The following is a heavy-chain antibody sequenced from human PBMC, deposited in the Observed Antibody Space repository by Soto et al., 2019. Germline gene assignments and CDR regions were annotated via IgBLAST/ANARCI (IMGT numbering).Heavy chain of an antibody. J-gene: IGHJ4*02. D-gene: IGHD3-22*01. CDR1: GGSISSYY. CDR2: IYYSGST. V-gene: IGHV4-59*01. Sequence: SETLSLTGTVSGGSISSYYWSWIWQPPGKGLEWIGYIYYSGSTNYNPSLKSRVTISVDTSKNQFSLKLSSVTAADTAVYYCARTLYYYDSSGYYDYWGQGTLVTVSS. CDR3: ARTLYYYDSSGYYDY.